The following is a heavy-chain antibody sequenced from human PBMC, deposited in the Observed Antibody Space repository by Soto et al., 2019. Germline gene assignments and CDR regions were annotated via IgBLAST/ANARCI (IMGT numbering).Heavy chain of an antibody. D-gene: IGHD3-10*01. CDR2: IYHSGST. Sequence: SETLSLTCAVSGGSLSSSNWWSWVRQPPGKGLEWIGEIYHSGSTNYNPSLKSRVTISVDKSKNQFSLKLSSVTAADTAVYYCARAPYGSGSYCIDYWGQGTLVTVSS. J-gene: IGHJ4*02. CDR1: GGSLSSSNW. CDR3: ARAPYGSGSYCIDY. V-gene: IGHV4-4*02.